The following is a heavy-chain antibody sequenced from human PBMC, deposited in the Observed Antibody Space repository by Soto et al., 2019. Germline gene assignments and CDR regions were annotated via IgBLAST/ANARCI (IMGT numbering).Heavy chain of an antibody. Sequence: SQTLSLTFAISGDSVSSNSAAWNWLRQSPSRGLEWLGRAQLKSKWYNDYAVSVKSRIIIDADTSRNQVSLHLRSVTPDDTAVYFCARGRYSYGFSNYYGMDVWGQGTTVTVSS. CDR1: GDSVSSNSAA. D-gene: IGHD5-18*01. CDR3: ARGRYSYGFSNYYGMDV. J-gene: IGHJ6*02. V-gene: IGHV6-1*01. CDR2: AQLKSKWYN.